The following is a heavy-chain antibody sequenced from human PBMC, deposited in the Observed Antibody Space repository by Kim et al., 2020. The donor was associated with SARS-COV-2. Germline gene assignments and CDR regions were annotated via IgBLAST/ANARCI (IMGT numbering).Heavy chain of an antibody. CDR3: ARDQGGLDV. CDR2: INPNSGAT. CDR1: GDTFSGFY. Sequence: ASVKVSCKASGDTFSGFYMHWVRQAPGQGLEWMGWINPNSGATNYAQKFQDRITLTRDTSISTGYIELNRLTSDDTAVYYCARDQGGLDVWGQGTTVTVS. V-gene: IGHV1-2*02. J-gene: IGHJ6*02.